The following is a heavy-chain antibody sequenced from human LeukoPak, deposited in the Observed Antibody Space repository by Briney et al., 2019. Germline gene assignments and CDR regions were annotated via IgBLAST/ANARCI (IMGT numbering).Heavy chain of an antibody. V-gene: IGHV3-30-3*01. J-gene: IGHJ4*02. CDR3: AREEDDYVWGTIDY. CDR2: ISYDGSNK. CDR1: GFTFISYA. Sequence: GGSLRLSCAASGFTFISYAMHWVRQAPGKGLEWVAVISYDGSNKYYADSVKGRLTISRDNSKNTLYLQMNSLRVDDTAVYYCAREEDDYVWGTIDYWGQGTLVTVSS. D-gene: IGHD3-16*01.